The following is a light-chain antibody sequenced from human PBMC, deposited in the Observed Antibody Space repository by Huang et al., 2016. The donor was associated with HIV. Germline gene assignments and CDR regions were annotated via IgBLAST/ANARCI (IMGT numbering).Light chain of an antibody. CDR2: SAS. Sequence: DIQMTQSPSSLSESVGDRVTITCRASKSIRRDLHLYKQEPGKAPKRLIESASSLQSEVPARFSGSGSGTDFTLTISSLQPEDFATYYCQQSYSTLLTFGGGTKVEIK. CDR3: QQSYSTLLT. CDR1: KSIRRD. J-gene: IGKJ4*01. V-gene: IGKV1-39*01.